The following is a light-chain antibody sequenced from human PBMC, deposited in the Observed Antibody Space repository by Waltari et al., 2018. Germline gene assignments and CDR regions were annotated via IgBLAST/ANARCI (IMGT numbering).Light chain of an antibody. CDR1: QSLVHSDGSTY. J-gene: IGKJ2*01. CDR3: LQATQFPRS. V-gene: IGKV2-24*01. Sequence: DIVMTQTPLSSPVTLGQPASISCRSSQSLVHSDGSTYLSWLQQRPGQPPRLLNYEISNRFSGVPDRFSGSGAGTDFTLKISRVEAEDVGIYYCLQATQFPRSFGQGTKLEIK. CDR2: EIS.